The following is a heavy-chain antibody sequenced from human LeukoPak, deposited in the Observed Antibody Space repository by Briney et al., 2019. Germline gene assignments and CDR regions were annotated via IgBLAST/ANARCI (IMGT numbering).Heavy chain of an antibody. CDR1: GFTFSSYA. Sequence: GGSLRLSCAASGFTFSSYAMSWVRQAPGKGLEWVSGITGSGSGTYYADSVKGRFTISRGNAKNSLYLQMNSLRAEDTAVYYCAELGITMIGGVWGKGTTVTISS. V-gene: IGHV3-23*01. CDR2: ITGSGSGT. CDR3: AELGITMIGGV. J-gene: IGHJ6*04. D-gene: IGHD3-10*02.